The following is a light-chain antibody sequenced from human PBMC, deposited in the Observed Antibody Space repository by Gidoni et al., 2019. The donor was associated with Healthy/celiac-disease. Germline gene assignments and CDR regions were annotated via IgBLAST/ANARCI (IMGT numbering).Light chain of an antibody. V-gene: IGKV3-11*01. CDR1: QSVSSY. CDR2: DAS. Sequence: EIVLTQSPATLSLSPGERATLSCRASQSVSSYLAWYQQKPGQAPRLLIYDASNRATGIPARFSGSGSGTDFTLTISSLEPEYFAVYYCQQRSNWPLTFGGGIKVEIK. CDR3: QQRSNWPLT. J-gene: IGKJ4*01.